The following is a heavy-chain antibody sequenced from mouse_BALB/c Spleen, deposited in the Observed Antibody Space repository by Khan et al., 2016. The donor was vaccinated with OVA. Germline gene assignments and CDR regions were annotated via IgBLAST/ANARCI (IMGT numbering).Heavy chain of an antibody. CDR1: GYTFSSYW. J-gene: IGHJ3*01. Sequence: QVQLQQSGAELMKPGASVKISCKATGYTFSSYWIEWVKQRPGHGLEWIGEILPGSGSTNYNEKFKGKATFTAATSSNTAYMQLSSLTSEDSDVYYCARGRYLFDDWGQGTLVTVSA. CDR2: ILPGSGST. V-gene: IGHV1-9*01. D-gene: IGHD2-14*01. CDR3: ARGRYLFDD.